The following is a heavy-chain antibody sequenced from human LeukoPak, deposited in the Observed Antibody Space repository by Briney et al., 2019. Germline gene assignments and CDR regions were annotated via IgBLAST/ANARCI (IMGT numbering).Heavy chain of an antibody. CDR3: ARALPGLRLIGEFDY. V-gene: IGHV3-11*01. CDR2: ISSSGSTI. CDR1: GFIFSDYY. D-gene: IGHD5-12*01. J-gene: IGHJ4*02. Sequence: PGGSLRLSCAASGFIFSDYYMSWIRQAPGKGLEWVSYISSSGSTIYYADSVKGRFTISRDNAKNSLYLQMNSLRAEDTAVYYCARALPGLRLIGEFDYWGQGTLVTVSS.